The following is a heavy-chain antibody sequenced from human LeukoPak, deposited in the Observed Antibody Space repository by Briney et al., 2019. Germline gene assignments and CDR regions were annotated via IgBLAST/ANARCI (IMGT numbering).Heavy chain of an antibody. CDR2: MNPNSGNT. J-gene: IGHJ6*02. V-gene: IGHV1-8*01. Sequence: WASVKVSCKASGYTFTSYDINWVRQATGQGLEWMGWMNPNSGNTGYAQKFQGRVTMTRNTPITTAYMELSSLRSEDTAVYYCAKSIVGATMVGYYYYYGMDVWGQGTTVTVSS. CDR1: GYTFTSYD. D-gene: IGHD1-26*01. CDR3: AKSIVGATMVGYYYYYGMDV.